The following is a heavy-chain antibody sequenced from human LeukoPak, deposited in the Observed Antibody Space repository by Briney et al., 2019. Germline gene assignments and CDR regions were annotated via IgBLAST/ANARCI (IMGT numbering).Heavy chain of an antibody. CDR2: IYSGGST. D-gene: IGHD3-10*01. V-gene: IGHV3-66*01. CDR3: AKDNERLWFGELFEFKDFYYMDV. J-gene: IGHJ6*03. CDR1: EFSVGSNY. Sequence: PGGSLRLSCAASEFSVGSNYMTWVRQAPGKGLEWVSLIYSGGSTYYADSVKGRFTISRDNSKNTLYLQMNSLRAEDTAVYYCAKDNERLWFGELFEFKDFYYMDVWGKGTTVTISS.